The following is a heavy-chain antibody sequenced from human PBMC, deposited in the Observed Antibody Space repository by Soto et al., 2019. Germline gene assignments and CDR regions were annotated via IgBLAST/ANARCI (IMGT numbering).Heavy chain of an antibody. CDR3: ARCYGSCFDY. D-gene: IGHD2-2*01. CDR2: IYYSGST. J-gene: IGHJ4*02. V-gene: IGHV4-59*08. Sequence: QVQLQESGPGLVKPSETLYLNCAVSGGSISSYYWSWIRQPPGKGLEWIGYIYYSGSTNYNPSLKSRVTISVDTSKNQFSLKLSSVTAADTAVYYCARCYGSCFDYWGQRTLVTVSS. CDR1: GGSISSYY.